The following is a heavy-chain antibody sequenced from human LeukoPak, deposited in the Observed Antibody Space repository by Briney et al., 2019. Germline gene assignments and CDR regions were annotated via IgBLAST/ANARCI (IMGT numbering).Heavy chain of an antibody. J-gene: IGHJ4*02. D-gene: IGHD3-3*01. Sequence: PGGSLRLSCAASGFTFSSYSMNWARQAPGKGLEWVSSITSTSSYTYADSVKGRLTISRENAKNSLYLQMNSLRAEDTAVYYCARVGYYDFWSGTSYLDYWGQGTLVTVSS. CDR3: ARVGYYDFWSGTSYLDY. CDR1: GFTFSSYS. CDR2: ITSTSSYT. V-gene: IGHV3-21*01.